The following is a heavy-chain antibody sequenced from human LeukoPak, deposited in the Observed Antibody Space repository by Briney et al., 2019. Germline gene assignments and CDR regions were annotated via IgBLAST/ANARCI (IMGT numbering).Heavy chain of an antibody. Sequence: PGGSLRLSCAASGFTFDDYAMLWVRQAPGKGLVWVSLISGGGGSTYYADYVRGRFTISRDNRKNSLYLQTNSLRTEDTALYYCAKDSDFWSGYYFDYRGQGTMVTVSS. CDR3: AKDSDFWSGYYFDY. D-gene: IGHD3-3*01. CDR2: ISGGGGST. V-gene: IGHV3-43*02. CDR1: GFTFDDYA. J-gene: IGHJ4*02.